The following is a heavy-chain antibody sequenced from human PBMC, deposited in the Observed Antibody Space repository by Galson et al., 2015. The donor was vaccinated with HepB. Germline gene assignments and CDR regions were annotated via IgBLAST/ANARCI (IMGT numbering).Heavy chain of an antibody. CDR1: GGSISSYY. V-gene: IGHV4-59*01. CDR2: IYYSGST. J-gene: IGHJ4*02. D-gene: IGHD3-10*01. CDR3: ARLGDYYGSGSYYKYYFDY. Sequence: LSLTCTVSGGSISSYYWSWIRQPPGKGLEWIGYIYYSGSTNYNPSLKSRVTISVDTSKNQFSLKLSSVTAADTAVYYCARLGDYYGSGSYYKYYFDYWGQGTLVTVSS.